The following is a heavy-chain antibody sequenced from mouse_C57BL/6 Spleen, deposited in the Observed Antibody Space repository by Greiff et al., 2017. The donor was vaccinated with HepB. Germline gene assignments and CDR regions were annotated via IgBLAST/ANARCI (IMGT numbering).Heavy chain of an antibody. Sequence: QVQLQQSGAELVKPGASVKLSCKASGYTFTSYWMHWVKQRPGRGLEWIGRIDPNSGGTKYNEKFKSKATLTVDKPSSTAYMQLSSLTSEDSAVYYGAREYYGSSLYYFDYWGQGTTLTVSS. V-gene: IGHV1-72*01. CDR1: GYTFTSYW. CDR2: IDPNSGGT. D-gene: IGHD1-1*01. CDR3: AREYYGSSLYYFDY. J-gene: IGHJ2*01.